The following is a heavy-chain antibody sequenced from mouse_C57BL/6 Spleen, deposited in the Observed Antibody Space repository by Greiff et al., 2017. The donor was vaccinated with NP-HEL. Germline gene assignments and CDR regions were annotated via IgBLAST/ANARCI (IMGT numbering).Heavy chain of an antibody. D-gene: IGHD1-1*02. CDR2: ISNGGGST. J-gene: IGHJ2*01. CDR3: ARHAGSDFDY. V-gene: IGHV5-12*01. CDR1: GFTFSDYY. Sequence: EVQVVESGGGLVQPGGSLKLSCAASGFTFSDYYMYWVRQTPEKRLEWVAYISNGGGSTYYPDTVKGRFTISRDNAKNTLYLQMSRLKSEDTAMYYCARHAGSDFDYWGQGTTLTVSS.